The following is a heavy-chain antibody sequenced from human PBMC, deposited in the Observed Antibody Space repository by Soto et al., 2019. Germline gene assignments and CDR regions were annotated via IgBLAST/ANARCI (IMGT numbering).Heavy chain of an antibody. CDR3: ARDLGYCRSGTCYREWFEP. Sequence: QVQLVQSGAEVKKPGASVKVSCKASGYTFTTHGISWVRQVPGQGLEWMGWVRGDNGHTNYAVSLQGRVTMTTDTSTNKAEMELRSLRSDDTAVYYCARDLGYCRSGTCYREWFEPWGQGTLVTVSS. D-gene: IGHD2-15*01. CDR2: VRGDNGHT. J-gene: IGHJ5*02. CDR1: GYTFTTHG. V-gene: IGHV1-18*01.